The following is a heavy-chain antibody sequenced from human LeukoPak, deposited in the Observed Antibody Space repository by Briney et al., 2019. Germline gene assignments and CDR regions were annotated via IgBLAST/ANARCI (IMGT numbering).Heavy chain of an antibody. D-gene: IGHD6-19*01. CDR3: ARDGFGSTWATAWFDP. CDR2: TFYRSKWYE. Sequence: SQTLSLTCAISGDSVSSNSAAWNWIRQSPSRGLEWLGRTFYRSKWYEDYAVSVKSRITINPDTSKNQFSLQLNSVTPEDTAVYYCARDGFGSTWATAWFDPWGQGTLVTVSS. J-gene: IGHJ5*02. CDR1: GDSVSSNSAA. V-gene: IGHV6-1*01.